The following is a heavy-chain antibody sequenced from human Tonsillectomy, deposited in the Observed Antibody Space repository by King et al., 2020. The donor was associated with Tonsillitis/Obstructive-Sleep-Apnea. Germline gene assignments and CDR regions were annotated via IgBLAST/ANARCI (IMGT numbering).Heavy chain of an antibody. CDR1: GGSISSATYY. CDR2: IYYSGST. CDR3: ARVPAEIVVVPAEHDYYVMDV. V-gene: IGHV4-31*03. D-gene: IGHD2-2*01. J-gene: IGHJ6*02. Sequence: VQLQESGPGLVKPSQTLSLTCTVSGGSISSATYYWSWIRQHPGKGLEWIGDIYYSGSTYYNPSLKSRVTISVDTSKNQFSLKLNSVTAADTAVYYCARVPAEIVVVPAEHDYYVMDVWGQGTTVTVSS.